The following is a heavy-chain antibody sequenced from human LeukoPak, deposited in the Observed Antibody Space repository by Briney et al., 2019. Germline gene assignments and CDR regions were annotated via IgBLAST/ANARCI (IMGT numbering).Heavy chain of an antibody. D-gene: IGHD5-18*01. Sequence: PSETLSLTCTVSGGSISSSSYYWGWIRQPPGKGLEWIGSIYYSGSTNYNPSLKSRVTISVDTSKNQFSLKLSSVTAADTAVYYCAREIHRTPSLMTIQQKYGMDVWGQGTTVTVSS. V-gene: IGHV4-39*07. CDR3: AREIHRTPSLMTIQQKYGMDV. J-gene: IGHJ6*02. CDR1: GGSISSSSYY. CDR2: IYYSGST.